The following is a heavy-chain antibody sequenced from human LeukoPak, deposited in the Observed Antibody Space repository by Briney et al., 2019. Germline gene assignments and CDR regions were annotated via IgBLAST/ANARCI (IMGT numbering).Heavy chain of an antibody. J-gene: IGHJ4*02. Sequence: ASVKVSCKASGGTFSSYAISWVRQAPGQGLEWMGGIIPIFGTANYAQKFQGRVTITTDESTSTAYMELSSLRSEDTAVYYCARHVEMATIGGFDYWGQGTLVTVSS. V-gene: IGHV1-69*05. D-gene: IGHD5-24*01. CDR3: ARHVEMATIGGFDY. CDR1: GGTFSSYA. CDR2: IIPIFGTA.